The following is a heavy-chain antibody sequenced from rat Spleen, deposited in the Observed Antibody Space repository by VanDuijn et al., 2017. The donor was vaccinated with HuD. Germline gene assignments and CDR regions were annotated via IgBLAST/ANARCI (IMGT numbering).Heavy chain of an antibody. J-gene: IGHJ2*01. CDR2: INYDGSST. CDR1: GFTFSDYY. D-gene: IGHD1-1*01. CDR3: AKPLDYYSVPFDY. V-gene: IGHV5-29*01. Sequence: EVQLVESDGGLVQPGRSLKLSCAASGFTFSDYYMAWVRQAPTKGLEWVATINYDGSSTYYRDSVKGLFTISRDNAKNTLYLQMDSLRSEDTATYYCAKPLDYYSVPFDYWGQGVMVTVSS.